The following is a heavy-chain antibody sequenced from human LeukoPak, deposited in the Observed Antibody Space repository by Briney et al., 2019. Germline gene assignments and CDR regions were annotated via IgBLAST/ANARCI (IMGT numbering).Heavy chain of an antibody. D-gene: IGHD6-19*01. J-gene: IGHJ4*02. CDR1: GFPFSIYE. CDR3: ALLAVASDFDY. CDR2: IGSSGTTI. Sequence: PGGSLRLSCAVSGFPFSIYEMNGVRQAPGKGLEWVSNIGSSGTTIYYADSVKGRFSISRDNAKSSLYLQMNSLRVEDTAVDYCALLAVASDFDYWGQGALVTVSS. V-gene: IGHV3-48*03.